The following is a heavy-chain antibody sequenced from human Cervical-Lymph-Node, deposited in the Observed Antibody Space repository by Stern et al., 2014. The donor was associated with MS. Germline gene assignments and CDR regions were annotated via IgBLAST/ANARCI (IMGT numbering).Heavy chain of an antibody. Sequence: VQLLESGAEVKKPGASVKVSCTAAGYIFTPYYIHWLRQAPGQGLLWLGLIDPDRGGTNYAQKFQGRVTMTRDTSISTAYMELTSPTSDDTAVYYCARMAYSNIYYAGLDIWGQGTMVTVSS. CDR1: GYIFTPYY. J-gene: IGHJ3*02. D-gene: IGHD6-13*01. CDR2: IDPDRGGT. CDR3: ARMAYSNIYYAGLDI. V-gene: IGHV1-2*02.